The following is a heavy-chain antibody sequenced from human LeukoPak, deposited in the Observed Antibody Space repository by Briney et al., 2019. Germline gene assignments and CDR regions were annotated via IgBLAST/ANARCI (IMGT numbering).Heavy chain of an antibody. CDR2: INHSGST. V-gene: IGHV4-34*01. CDR1: GGSFSGYY. Sequence: SETLSLTCAVYGGSFSGYYWSWIRQPPGKGLEWIGEINHSGSTNYNPSLKSRVTISVDTSKNQFSLKLSSVTAADTAVYYCASEMATINAFDIWGQGTMVTVSS. D-gene: IGHD5-24*01. J-gene: IGHJ3*02. CDR3: ASEMATINAFDI.